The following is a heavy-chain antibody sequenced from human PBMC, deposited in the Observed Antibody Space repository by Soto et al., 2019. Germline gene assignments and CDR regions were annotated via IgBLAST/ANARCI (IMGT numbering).Heavy chain of an antibody. Sequence: SETLSLTCTVSGGSISSYYWSWIRQPAGKGLEWIGRIYTSGSTNYNPSLKSRVTMSVDTSKNQFSLKLSSVTAADTAVYYCAKRSCYTDHACYYGMDVWGQGTTVTVSS. J-gene: IGHJ6*02. CDR1: GGSISSYY. V-gene: IGHV4-4*07. D-gene: IGHD2-2*02. CDR3: AKRSCYTDHACYYGMDV. CDR2: IYTSGST.